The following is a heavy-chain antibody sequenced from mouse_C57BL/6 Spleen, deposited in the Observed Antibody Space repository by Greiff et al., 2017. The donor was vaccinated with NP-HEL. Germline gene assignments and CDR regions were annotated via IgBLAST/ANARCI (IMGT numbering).Heavy chain of an antibody. D-gene: IGHD2-5*01. CDR2: ISYDGSN. CDR3: ARSYYSNDWLAY. Sequence: ESGPGLVKPSQSLSLTCSVTGYSITSGYYWNWIRQFPGNKLEWMGYISYDGSNNYNPSLKNRISITRYTSKNQFFLKLNSVTTEDTATYYCARSYYSNDWLAYWGQGTLVTVSA. J-gene: IGHJ3*01. V-gene: IGHV3-6*01. CDR1: GYSITSGYY.